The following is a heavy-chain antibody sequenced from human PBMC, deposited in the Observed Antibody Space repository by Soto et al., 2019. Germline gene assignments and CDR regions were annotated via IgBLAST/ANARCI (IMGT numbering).Heavy chain of an antibody. CDR3: ASGLYCSSTSCYLDP. CDR2: IKQDGSEK. Sequence: PGGSLRLSCAASGFSFSSYWMSWVRQAPGKGLEWVANIKQDGSEKYYVDSVKGRFTISRDNAENSLYLQMNSLRAEDTAVYYCASGLYCSSTSCYLDPWGQGTLVTVSS. D-gene: IGHD2-2*01. CDR1: GFSFSSYW. V-gene: IGHV3-7*01. J-gene: IGHJ5*02.